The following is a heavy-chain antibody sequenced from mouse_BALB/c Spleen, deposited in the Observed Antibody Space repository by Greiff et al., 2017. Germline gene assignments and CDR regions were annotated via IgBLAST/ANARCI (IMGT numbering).Heavy chain of an antibody. CDR1: GFTFSSFG. V-gene: IGHV5-17*02. CDR2: ISSGSSTI. CDR3: AREGGYAMDY. J-gene: IGHJ4*01. Sequence: EVMLVESGGGLVQPGGSRKLSCAASGFTFSSFGMHWVRQAPEKGLEWVAYISSGSSTIYYADTVKGRFTISRDNPKNTLFLQMTSLRSEDTAMYYCAREGGYAMDYWGQGTSVTVSS.